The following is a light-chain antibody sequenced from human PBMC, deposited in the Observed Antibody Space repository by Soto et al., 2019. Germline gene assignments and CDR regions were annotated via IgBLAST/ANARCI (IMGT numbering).Light chain of an antibody. Sequence: EIVLTQSPGTLSLSPGERATLSFSASQSVSSGFLAWYQQKPGQAPRLLIYGASNRATGIPARFSGSGSGTEFTLTISSLQSEDFAVYYCQQYNNWPPTWTFGQGTKVDIK. CDR3: QQYNNWPPTWT. J-gene: IGKJ1*01. CDR2: GAS. V-gene: IGKV3D-15*01. CDR1: QSVSSG.